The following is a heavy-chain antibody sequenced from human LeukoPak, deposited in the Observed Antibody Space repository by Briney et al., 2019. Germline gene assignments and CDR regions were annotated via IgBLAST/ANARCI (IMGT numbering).Heavy chain of an antibody. CDR3: ARVGSRSWY. V-gene: IGHV3-74*01. D-gene: IGHD6-13*01. CDR2: LNSDGSNT. CDR1: GFTFSSYW. J-gene: IGHJ4*02. Sequence: PGGSLRLSCAASGFTFSSYWMHWVRQAPGKGLVWVSRLNSDGSNTGYADSVKGRFTISRDNAKNTLYLQMNSLRAEDTAVYYRARVGSRSWYWGQGTLVTVPS.